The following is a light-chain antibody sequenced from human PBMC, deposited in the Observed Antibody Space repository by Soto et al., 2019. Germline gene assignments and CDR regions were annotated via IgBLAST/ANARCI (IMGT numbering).Light chain of an antibody. CDR1: QDISTF. CDR3: QQNDNLRWT. CDR2: DAS. V-gene: IGKV1-33*01. Sequence: DIQLTQSPSSLSASVGDRVTITCQASQDISTFLNWYQQKPGKAPNLLIYDASELQTGVPSRFSGSGAGTDFTFTINSLQPEDIATYYCQQNDNLRWTFGQGTKVDIK. J-gene: IGKJ1*01.